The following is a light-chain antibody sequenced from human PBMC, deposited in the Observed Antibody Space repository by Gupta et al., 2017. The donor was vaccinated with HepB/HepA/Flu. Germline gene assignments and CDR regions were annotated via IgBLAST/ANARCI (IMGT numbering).Light chain of an antibody. CDR1: QDISNY. V-gene: IGKV1-33*01. CDR3: QQYDNSLLMCS. CDR2: DAS. Sequence: DIQMTPSPSPLAASVGERVTITCQGSQDISNYLNWYQQKPGKAPKLLIYDASNLETGVPSRFSGSGSGTDFTFTISSLQPEDIATYYCQQYDNSLLMCSFGQGTKLEIK. J-gene: IGKJ2*04.